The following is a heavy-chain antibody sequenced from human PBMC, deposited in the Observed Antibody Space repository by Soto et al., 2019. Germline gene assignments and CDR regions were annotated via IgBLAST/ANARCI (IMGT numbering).Heavy chain of an antibody. D-gene: IGHD3-3*01. CDR3: ARGGGVGVAGSAAFDM. Sequence: QLHLVQSGAVVKKPGASVTVSCSASGYPVTAYYMHWVRQAPGRGLEGMGGINPATGAAKYTQTLEGGVTMPGDTSTGTVFMGFSGLTSEDTAVFYCARGGGVGVAGSAAFDMWGQGTLVTVSS. J-gene: IGHJ3*02. CDR2: INPATGAA. CDR1: GYPVTAYY. V-gene: IGHV1-2*02.